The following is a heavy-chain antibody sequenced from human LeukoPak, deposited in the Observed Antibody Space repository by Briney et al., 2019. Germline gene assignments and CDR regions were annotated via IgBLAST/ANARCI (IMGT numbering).Heavy chain of an antibody. CDR3: ARHPPSSAGAYDI. D-gene: IGHD3-10*01. V-gene: IGHV4-59*08. Sequence: SETLSLTCTVSGGSISGYHCSWVRQPPGKEMEWIGYVYSSGNTNYNPSLKSRVTLSVDTSKNQFSLKLVSVTAADTAVYYCARHPPSSAGAYDIWGQGTMVTVSS. CDR1: GGSISGYH. J-gene: IGHJ3*02. CDR2: VYSSGNT.